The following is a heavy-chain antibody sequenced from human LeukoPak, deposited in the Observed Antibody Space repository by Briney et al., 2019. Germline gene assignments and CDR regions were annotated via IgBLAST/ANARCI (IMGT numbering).Heavy chain of an antibody. CDR2: IYSGGST. D-gene: IGHD7-27*01. J-gene: IGHJ5*02. Sequence: GGSLRLSCAASGFTVSSNYMTWVRQAPGKGLEWVSVIYSGGSTYYADSVKGRFTISRDNSKNTLYLQMNSLRAEDMAVYYCTRNWGSDNWFDPWGQGTLVTVSS. V-gene: IGHV3-53*01. CDR3: TRNWGSDNWFDP. CDR1: GFTVSSNY.